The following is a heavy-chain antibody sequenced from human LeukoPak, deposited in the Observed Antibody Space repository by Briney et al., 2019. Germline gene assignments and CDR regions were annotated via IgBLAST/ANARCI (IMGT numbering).Heavy chain of an antibody. Sequence: GGSLRLSCPASGFTVSSNYMSWLRQAPGKGLEWVSVSYSGGSTYYADSVKGRFTISRANSKNTLYLQMTSLRAEDTAVYYCERDGDSSGFDYWGQGTLVTVSS. J-gene: IGHJ4*02. CDR1: GFTVSSNY. CDR2: SYSGGST. V-gene: IGHV3-53*01. D-gene: IGHD6-19*01. CDR3: ERDGDSSGFDY.